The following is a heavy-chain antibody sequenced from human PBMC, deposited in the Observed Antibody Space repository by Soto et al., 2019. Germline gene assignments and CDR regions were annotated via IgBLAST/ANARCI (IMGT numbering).Heavy chain of an antibody. CDR3: AKDDSGSYYGVFGMDV. CDR1: GFTFSSYA. Sequence: EVQLLESGGGLVQPGGSLRLSCAASGFTFSSYAMSWVRQAPGNGLEWVSAISGSGGSTYYADSVKGRFTISRDNSKNTLYLQMNSLRAEDTAVYYCAKDDSGSYYGVFGMDVWCQGTTVTVSS. J-gene: IGHJ6*02. V-gene: IGHV3-23*01. D-gene: IGHD1-26*01. CDR2: ISGSGGST.